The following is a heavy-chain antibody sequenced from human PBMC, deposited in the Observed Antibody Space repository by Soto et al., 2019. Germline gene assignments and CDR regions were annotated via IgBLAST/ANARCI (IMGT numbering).Heavy chain of an antibody. CDR1: GFMFSGFG. CDR3: ANPSGYYFGLGSHDEASDM. CDR2: ISKDGSKK. D-gene: IGHD3-10*01. Sequence: VGSLRLSCAASGFMFSGFGMHWVRQAPGKGLQWVAGISKDGSKKYYGDSVKGRFTISRDNSRKTLYLQMNGLRAEDTAVYYCANPSGYYFGLGSHDEASDMWGQGTVVTVSS. J-gene: IGHJ3*02. V-gene: IGHV3-30*18.